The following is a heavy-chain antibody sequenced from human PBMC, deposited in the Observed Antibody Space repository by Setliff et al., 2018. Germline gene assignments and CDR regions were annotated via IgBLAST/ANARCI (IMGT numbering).Heavy chain of an antibody. Sequence: ASVKVSCKASGYTFTSYGISWVRQAPGQGLEWMGWISAYNGNTNYARKLQGRVTMTTDTSTSTAYMELRSLRSDNTAVYYCARANDYSSGWYFYYYGMDVWGQGTTVTVSS. V-gene: IGHV1-18*01. D-gene: IGHD6-19*01. CDR2: ISAYNGNT. CDR1: GYTFTSYG. J-gene: IGHJ6*02. CDR3: ARANDYSSGWYFYYYGMDV.